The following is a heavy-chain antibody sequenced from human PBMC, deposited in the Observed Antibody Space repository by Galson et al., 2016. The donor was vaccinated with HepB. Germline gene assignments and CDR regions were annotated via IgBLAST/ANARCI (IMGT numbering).Heavy chain of an antibody. CDR1: GNTLTKLS. Sequence: SVKVSCKVSGNTLTKLSMHWVRQAPGKGLEWMGGFDPEDGETIYAQKFQGRVTMPEDKSRDTAYMELSSLRSEETAVYYCAIKFYYDNDVRVNGMDVWGQGTTVTVS. D-gene: IGHD3-22*01. CDR3: AIKFYYDNDVRVNGMDV. J-gene: IGHJ6*02. CDR2: FDPEDGET. V-gene: IGHV1-24*01.